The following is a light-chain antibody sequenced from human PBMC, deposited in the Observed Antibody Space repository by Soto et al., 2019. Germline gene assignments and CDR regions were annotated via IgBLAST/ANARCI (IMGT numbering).Light chain of an antibody. J-gene: IGLJ1*01. CDR3: SSYTSSSTLV. CDR2: EVS. Sequence: QSVLTQPASVSGSPGQSISISCTGTSSDVGGYNYVSWYQQHPGKAPKLMIYEVSNRPSGVSNRFSGSKSGNTASLTISGLQAEDEADYCSSYTSSSTLVFGTGTKVTVL. V-gene: IGLV2-14*01. CDR1: SSDVGGYNY.